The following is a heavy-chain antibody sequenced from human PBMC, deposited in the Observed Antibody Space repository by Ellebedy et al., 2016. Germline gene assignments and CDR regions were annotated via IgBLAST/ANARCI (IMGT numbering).Heavy chain of an antibody. CDR1: GFTFNVAG. CDR2: IVFSGTAT. Sequence: GGSLRLXXAASGFTFNVAGMTWVRQAPGKGLEWVATIVFSGTATYYSDSLKGRFIVSRDNAKNSLFLQMNSLRVEDTAVYYCARDGSEWSRDYWGQGTLVTVSS. CDR3: ARDGSEWSRDY. V-gene: IGHV3-21*01. J-gene: IGHJ4*02. D-gene: IGHD3-3*01.